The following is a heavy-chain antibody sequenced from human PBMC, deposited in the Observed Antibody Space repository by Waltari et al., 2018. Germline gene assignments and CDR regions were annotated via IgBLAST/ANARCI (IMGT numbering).Heavy chain of an antibody. D-gene: IGHD6-13*01. J-gene: IGHJ4*02. CDR1: GFPFSSYA. CDR3: ASLFKAAAGSDY. V-gene: IGHV3-30*01. CDR2: ISYDGSNK. Sequence: QVQLVESGGGVVQPGRSLRLSCAASGFPFSSYAMHWVRQAPGKGLEWVAVISYDGSNKYYADSVKGRFTISRDNSKNTLYLQMNSLRAEDTAVYYCASLFKAAAGSDYWGQGTLVTVSS.